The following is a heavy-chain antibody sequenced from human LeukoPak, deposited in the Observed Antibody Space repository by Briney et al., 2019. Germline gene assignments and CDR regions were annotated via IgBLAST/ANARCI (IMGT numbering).Heavy chain of an antibody. CDR2: IRSKTAGGTT. Sequence: GGSLRLSCAASGFTFSSYSMNWVRQAPGKGLEWVGRIRSKTAGGTTDFAAPVKGRYTILRDDSENTVYLQMNSLTTEDTAYYCSQGSGQYFHYWGQGTLVTVSS. V-gene: IGHV3-15*07. CDR1: GFTFSSYS. J-gene: IGHJ4*02. CDR3: SQGSGQYFHY. D-gene: IGHD2-15*01.